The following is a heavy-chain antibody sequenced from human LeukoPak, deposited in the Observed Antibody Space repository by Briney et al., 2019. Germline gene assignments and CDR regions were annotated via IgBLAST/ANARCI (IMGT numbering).Heavy chain of an antibody. CDR3: AKDGSYGDYRSYFDY. Sequence: GGSLRLSCAASGFTFSSYAMSWVRQAPGKGLEWVLAISGSGGSTYYADSVKGRFTISRDNSKNTLYLQMNSLRAEDTAVYYCAKDGSYGDYRSYFDYWGQGTLVTVSS. CDR1: GFTFSSYA. CDR2: ISGSGGST. V-gene: IGHV3-23*01. J-gene: IGHJ4*02. D-gene: IGHD4-17*01.